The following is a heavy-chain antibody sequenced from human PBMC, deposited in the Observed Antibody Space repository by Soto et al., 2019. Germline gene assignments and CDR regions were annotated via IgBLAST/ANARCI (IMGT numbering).Heavy chain of an antibody. CDR1: GYTFTGYY. Sequence: QVQLVQSGAEVQKPGASVKDSCKASGYTFTGYYMHWVRQAPGQGHEWMGWINPNSGGTNYAQKFQGRVTMTRDTSISKADMELSRLRSDDTVVYYCERDRGIAAAAYDAFDIWGQGTMVTVSS. D-gene: IGHD6-13*01. V-gene: IGHV1-2*02. J-gene: IGHJ3*02. CDR3: ERDRGIAAAAYDAFDI. CDR2: INPNSGGT.